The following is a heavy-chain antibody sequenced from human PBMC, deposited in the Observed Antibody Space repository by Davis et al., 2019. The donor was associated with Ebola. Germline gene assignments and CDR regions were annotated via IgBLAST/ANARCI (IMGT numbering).Heavy chain of an antibody. CDR3: LYGMDV. Sequence: GESLKIPCASSGFTFSSYAMSWVRQAPGTGLEWVSAISGSGGSTYYADSVKGRFTISRDNSKNTLYLQMNSLRAEDTAVYYCLYGMDVWGQGTTVTVSS. J-gene: IGHJ6*02. CDR1: GFTFSSYA. V-gene: IGHV3-23*01. CDR2: ISGSGGST.